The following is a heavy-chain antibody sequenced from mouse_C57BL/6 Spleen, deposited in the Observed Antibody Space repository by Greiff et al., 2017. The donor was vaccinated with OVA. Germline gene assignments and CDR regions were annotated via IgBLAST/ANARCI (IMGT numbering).Heavy chain of an antibody. J-gene: IGHJ2*01. V-gene: IGHV1-82*01. CDR3: ARGEIYDGPPDY. CDR2: IYPGDGDT. Sequence: VQLQQSGPELVKPGASVKISCKASGYAFSSSWMNWVKQRPGKGLEWIGRIYPGDGDTNYNGKFKGKATLTADKSSSTAYMHLSSLTSEDAAVYFCARGEIYDGPPDYWGQGTTLTVSS. CDR1: GYAFSSSW. D-gene: IGHD2-3*01.